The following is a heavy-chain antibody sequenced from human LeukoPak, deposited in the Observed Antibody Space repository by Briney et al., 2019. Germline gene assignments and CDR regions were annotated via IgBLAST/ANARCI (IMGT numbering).Heavy chain of an antibody. V-gene: IGHV4-4*02. CDR3: ARGYFDSSGFSNPFDS. Sequence: RPSGTLSLTCVVSGGSISSSNWWSWVRQPPGKGLEWIAEIYNGRNTDYNPSLKSRVIISVDKSKNQISLELRSVTAADTAVYYCARGYFDSSGFSNPFDSWGQGTLVTVSS. J-gene: IGHJ4*02. CDR1: GGSISSSNW. D-gene: IGHD3-22*01. CDR2: IYNGRNT.